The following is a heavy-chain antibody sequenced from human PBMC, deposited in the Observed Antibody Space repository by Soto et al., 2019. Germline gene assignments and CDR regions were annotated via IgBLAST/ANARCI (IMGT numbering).Heavy chain of an antibody. J-gene: IGHJ4*02. CDR2: INWSGGST. Sequence: EVQLVESGGGVVRPGGSLRLSCAASGFTFDDYGMSWVRQVPGKGLEWISGINWSGGSTAYADSVKGRFTISRDNAKDSLFLQMSSLRAKDTALYYCARDWTYSGSYFGYWGQGTLVSVSS. V-gene: IGHV3-20*04. D-gene: IGHD1-26*01. CDR3: ARDWTYSGSYFGY. CDR1: GFTFDDYG.